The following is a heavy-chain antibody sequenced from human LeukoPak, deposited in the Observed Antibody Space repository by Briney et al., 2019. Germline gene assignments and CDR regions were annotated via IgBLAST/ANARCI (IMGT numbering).Heavy chain of an antibody. Sequence: PSGTLSLTCAVSGGSISSSNWWSWVRQPPGKGLEWIGEINHSGSTNYNPSLKSRVTISVDTSKNQFSLKLSSVTAADTAVYYCASLWFGETYYYGMDVWGQGTTVTVSS. D-gene: IGHD3-10*01. CDR1: GGSISSSNW. J-gene: IGHJ6*02. V-gene: IGHV4-4*02. CDR2: INHSGST. CDR3: ASLWFGETYYYGMDV.